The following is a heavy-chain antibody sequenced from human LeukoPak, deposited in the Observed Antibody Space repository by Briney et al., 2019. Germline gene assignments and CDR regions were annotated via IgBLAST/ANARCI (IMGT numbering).Heavy chain of an antibody. CDR2: IYYSGST. CDR1: GGSISSYY. Sequence: SETLSLTCTVSGGSISSYYWSWIRQPPGKGLEWIGYIYYSGSTNYNPSLKSRVTISVDTSKNQFSLKLSSVTAADTAVYYCARAYSSSWYYNWFDPWGQGTLVTVSS. V-gene: IGHV4-59*08. D-gene: IGHD6-13*01. CDR3: ARAYSSSWYYNWFDP. J-gene: IGHJ5*02.